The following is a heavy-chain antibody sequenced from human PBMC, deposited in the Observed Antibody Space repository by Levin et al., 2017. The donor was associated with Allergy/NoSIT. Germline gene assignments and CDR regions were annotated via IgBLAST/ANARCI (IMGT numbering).Heavy chain of an antibody. V-gene: IGHV4-61*02. CDR2: SDTGGT. D-gene: IGHD6-19*01. J-gene: IGHJ5*02. CDR1: GATISSCSDH. Sequence: PSETLSLTCSVSGATISSCSDHWSWIRQPAGKGLEWIGRSDTGGTAYNPSLRSRVTISLDTSKNQFSLNLNSVTAADTAVYYCATYAAGRGGSGSWGQGTLVTVSS. CDR3: ATYAAGRGGSGS.